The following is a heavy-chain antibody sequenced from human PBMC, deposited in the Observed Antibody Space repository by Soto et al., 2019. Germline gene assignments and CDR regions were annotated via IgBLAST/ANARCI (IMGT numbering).Heavy chain of an antibody. Sequence: GASVKVSCKASGYTFTNYYMHWVRQAPGQGLEWMGIINPSGGSTSYAQKFQGRVTMTRDTSTSTVYMELSSLRSEDTAVYYCARDFGTYDFWSGYYWFDPWGQGTLLTVSS. CDR2: INPSGGST. J-gene: IGHJ5*02. D-gene: IGHD3-3*01. V-gene: IGHV1-46*01. CDR3: ARDFGTYDFWSGYYWFDP. CDR1: GYTFTNYY.